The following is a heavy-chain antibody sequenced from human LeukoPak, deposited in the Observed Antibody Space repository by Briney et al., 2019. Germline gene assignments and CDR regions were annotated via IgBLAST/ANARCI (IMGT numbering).Heavy chain of an antibody. CDR2: IRYDGSNK. CDR1: GFTFSSYG. CDR3: AKEIVAGLYYYYYMDV. J-gene: IGHJ6*03. D-gene: IGHD5-12*01. Sequence: GGSLRLSCAASGFTFSSYGMHWVRQAPGKGLEWVAFIRYDGSNKYYADSVKGRFTISRDNSKNTLYLQMNSLRAEDTAVYYCAKEIVAGLYYYYYMDVWGKGTTVTVSS. V-gene: IGHV3-30*02.